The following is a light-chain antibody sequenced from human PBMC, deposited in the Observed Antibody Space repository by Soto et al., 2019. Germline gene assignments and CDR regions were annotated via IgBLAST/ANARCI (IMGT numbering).Light chain of an antibody. CDR3: SSYTTTTTII. J-gene: IGLJ2*01. CDR2: EVH. V-gene: IGLV2-14*01. Sequence: QSVLTQPASVSGSPGQSITISCTGTSSDIGGYNYVSWYQQHPDKAPKLMIYEVHNRPSGVSDRFSGSKSGNTASLTISGLQAEDEADYYCSSYTTTTTIIFGGGTKLTVL. CDR1: SSDIGGYNY.